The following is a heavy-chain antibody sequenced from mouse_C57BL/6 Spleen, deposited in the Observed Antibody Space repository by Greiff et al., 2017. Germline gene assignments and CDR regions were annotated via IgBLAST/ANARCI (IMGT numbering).Heavy chain of an antibody. CDR1: GYTFTSYW. CDR2: IYPGSGST. CDR3: ARRGYYGRDYYAMDY. J-gene: IGHJ4*01. Sequence: QVQLQQPGAELVKPGASVKMSCKASGYTFTSYWITWVKQRPGQGLEWIGDIYPGSGSTNYNEKFKSKATLTVDTSSSTAYMQLSSLTSEDSAVYYCARRGYYGRDYYAMDYWGQGTSVTVSS. D-gene: IGHD1-1*01. V-gene: IGHV1-55*01.